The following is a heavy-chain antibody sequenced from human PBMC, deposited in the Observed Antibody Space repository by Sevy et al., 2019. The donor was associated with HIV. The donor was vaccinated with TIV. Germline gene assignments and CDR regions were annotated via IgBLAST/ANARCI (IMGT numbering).Heavy chain of an antibody. CDR1: RYSISSGYY. V-gene: IGHV4-38-2*01. J-gene: IGHJ4*01. CDR2: FYDSGST. CDR3: ARHQPDGLSTLFFDY. Sequence: SETLSLTCAVSRYSISSGYYWGWIRQPPGKGLEWIGSFYDSGSTYYNPSLKSRVTISVDTSKNQFSLKLSSVTAADTAVYYCARHQPDGLSTLFFDYWGHGTLVTVSS.